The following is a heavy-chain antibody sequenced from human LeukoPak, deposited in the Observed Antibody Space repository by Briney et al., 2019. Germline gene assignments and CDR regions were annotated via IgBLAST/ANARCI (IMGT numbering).Heavy chain of an antibody. CDR3: AKEIGVKYYYDSSGRAFDI. V-gene: IGHV3-23*01. CDR1: GFTFSSYA. Sequence: GGSLRLSCAASGFTFSSYAMSWVRQAPGKGLEWVSAISGSGGSTYYADSVKGRFTISRDNSKNTLYLQMNSLRAEDTAVYYCAKEIGVKYYYDSSGRAFDIWGQGTMVNVSS. J-gene: IGHJ3*02. CDR2: ISGSGGST. D-gene: IGHD3-22*01.